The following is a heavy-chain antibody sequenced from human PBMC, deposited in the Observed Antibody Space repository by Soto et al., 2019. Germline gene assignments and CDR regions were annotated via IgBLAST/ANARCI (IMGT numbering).Heavy chain of an antibody. D-gene: IGHD5-18*01. Sequence: QISLKESGPTRVKPTQTLALTCTFSGFSLTTSGVGVGWIRKTPGKALEWLAVIYWDDDKRYNPSLKNRLTITKDTSKNPVVLMMADMDPVDTGTYFCAHRGYMYGNWDHGYFDYWGQGTLVTVSS. CDR3: AHRGYMYGNWDHGYFDY. J-gene: IGHJ4*02. CDR2: IYWDDDK. CDR1: GFSLTTSGVG. V-gene: IGHV2-5*02.